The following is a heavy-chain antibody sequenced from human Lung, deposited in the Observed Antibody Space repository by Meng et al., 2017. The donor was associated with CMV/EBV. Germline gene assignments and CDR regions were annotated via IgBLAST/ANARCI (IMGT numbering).Heavy chain of an antibody. CDR1: GFTFSNFA. CDR3: AKAYSSSWYRENYDY. Sequence: GSLRLSCAASGFTFSNFAMSWVRLPPGKGLQWVSPITASGGSTYYADSVKGRFTVSRDNSKSTLYLQMNSLRAEDTAIYYCAKAYSSSWYRENYDYWGQGTXVTVSS. CDR2: ITASGGST. J-gene: IGHJ4*02. D-gene: IGHD6-13*01. V-gene: IGHV3-23*01.